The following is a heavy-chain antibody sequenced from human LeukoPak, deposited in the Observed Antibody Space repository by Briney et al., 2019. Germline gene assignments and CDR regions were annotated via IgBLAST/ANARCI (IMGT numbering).Heavy chain of an antibody. CDR1: GFTFSSYS. J-gene: IGHJ4*02. CDR3: ANSGYYYDSSGYSFDY. CDR2: ISSSRSTI. Sequence: GGSLRLSCAASGFTFSSYSMNWVRLAPGKGLEWVSYISSSRSTIYYADSVKGRFTISRDNAKNSLYLQMNSLRAEDTAVYYCANSGYYYDSSGYSFDYWGQGTLVTVSS. V-gene: IGHV3-48*01. D-gene: IGHD3-22*01.